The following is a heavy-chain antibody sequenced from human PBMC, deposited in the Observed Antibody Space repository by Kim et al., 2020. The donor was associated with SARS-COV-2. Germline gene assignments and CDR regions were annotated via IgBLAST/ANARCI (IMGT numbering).Heavy chain of an antibody. CDR1: GGTFSSYA. J-gene: IGHJ5*02. D-gene: IGHD1-26*01. CDR3: ARDQYRVVGATPRYNWFDP. CDR2: IIPILGIA. V-gene: IGHV1-69*04. Sequence: SVKVSCKASGGTFSSYAISWVRQAPGQGLEWMGRIIPILGIANYAQKFQGRVTITADKSTSTAYMELSSLRSEDTAVYYCARDQYRVVGATPRYNWFDPWGQGTLVTVSS.